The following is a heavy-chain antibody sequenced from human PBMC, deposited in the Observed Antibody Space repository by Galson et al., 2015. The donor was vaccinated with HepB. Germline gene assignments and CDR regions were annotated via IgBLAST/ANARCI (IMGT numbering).Heavy chain of an antibody. D-gene: IGHD6-19*01. CDR3: ARENKTARRGWDGNRVGEIKGPTGTPAMDV. CDR1: GYTFSAYY. V-gene: IGHV1-2*04. Sequence: SVKVSCKASGYTFSAYYMHWVRQAPGQGLEWMGWINTDTGDTNYAQKFQGWVTMTRDTSISTAYMELSRLRSDDTAIYYCARENKTARRGWDGNRVGEIKGPTGTPAMDVWGPGATVTGSS. J-gene: IGHJ6*01. CDR2: INTDTGDT.